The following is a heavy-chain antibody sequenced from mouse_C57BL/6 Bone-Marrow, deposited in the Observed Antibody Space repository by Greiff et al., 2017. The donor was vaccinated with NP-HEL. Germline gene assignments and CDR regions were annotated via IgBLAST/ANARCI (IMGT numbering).Heavy chain of an antibody. CDR2: IYLGNGYT. J-gene: IGHJ3*01. CDR3: ARVGGYYWFAY. D-gene: IGHD2-3*01. CDR1: GYTFTSYG. Sequence: VQLQQSGAELVRPGSSVKMSCKTSGYTFTSYGMHWVKQRPGQGLEWIGYIYLGNGYTEYNEKFKGKATLTSDTSSNTASMQLSSLTSADTALYFCARVGGYYWFAYWGQGTLVTVSA. V-gene: IGHV1-58*01.